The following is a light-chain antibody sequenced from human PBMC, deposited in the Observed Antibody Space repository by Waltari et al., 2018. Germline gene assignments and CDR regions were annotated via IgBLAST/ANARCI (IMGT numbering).Light chain of an antibody. CDR1: SGYTNYA. CDR3: QTWGSGIVV. Sequence: QLVLTQSPSASASLGDSVKLTCTLSSGYTNYALARHQQQSEKGPHFLMKVNSDGSQNRGDGIPDRFSGSSSGAERYLTISSLQSEDEADYYCQTWGSGIVVFGGGTKLTVL. J-gene: IGLJ2*01. CDR2: VNSDGSQ. V-gene: IGLV4-69*01.